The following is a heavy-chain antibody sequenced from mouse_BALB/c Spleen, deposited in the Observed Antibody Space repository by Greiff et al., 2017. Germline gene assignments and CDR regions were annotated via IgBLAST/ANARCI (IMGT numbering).Heavy chain of an antibody. Sequence: QVQLKESGPGLVAPSQSLSITCTVSGFSLTSYGVHWVRQPPGKGLEWLGVIWAGGSTNYNSALMSRLSISKDNSKSQVFLKMNSLQTDDTAMYYCAGYYGSRALYAMDYWGQGTSVTVSS. D-gene: IGHD1-1*01. CDR2: IWAGGST. CDR3: AGYYGSRALYAMDY. J-gene: IGHJ4*01. V-gene: IGHV2-9*02. CDR1: GFSLTSYG.